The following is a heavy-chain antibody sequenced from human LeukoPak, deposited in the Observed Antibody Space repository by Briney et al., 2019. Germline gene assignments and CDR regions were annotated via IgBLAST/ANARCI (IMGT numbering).Heavy chain of an antibody. Sequence: ASVKVSCKVSGYTLTELSMHWVRQAPGKGLEWRGGFDPEDGETIYAQKFQGRVTMTEDISTDTAYMELSSLRSEDTAVYYRATVTLDYGDYGFDYWGQGTLVTVSS. CDR2: FDPEDGET. J-gene: IGHJ4*02. CDR1: GYTLTELS. V-gene: IGHV1-24*01. CDR3: ATVTLDYGDYGFDY. D-gene: IGHD4-17*01.